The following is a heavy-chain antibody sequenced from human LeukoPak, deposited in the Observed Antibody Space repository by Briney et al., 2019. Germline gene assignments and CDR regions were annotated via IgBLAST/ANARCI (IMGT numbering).Heavy chain of an antibody. J-gene: IGHJ4*02. Sequence: PGGSLRLSCAASGITVSSNYMSWVRQAPGKGLEWVSVVASDGSTKYADSVKGRFAISRDNSKNTLYLQMNSLRAEETGVYYCAKATVGGYEDWGQGTLVTVSS. CDR3: AKATVGGYED. CDR2: VASDGST. CDR1: GITVSSNY. D-gene: IGHD5-12*01. V-gene: IGHV3-53*01.